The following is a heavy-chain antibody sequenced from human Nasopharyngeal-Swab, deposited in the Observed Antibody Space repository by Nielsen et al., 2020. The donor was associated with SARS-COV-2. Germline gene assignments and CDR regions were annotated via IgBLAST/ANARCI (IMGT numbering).Heavy chain of an antibody. CDR2: TYYRYNWYN. J-gene: IGHJ4*02. Sequence: SQTLSLTCAISGASVSSNSATWNWIRQSPSRGLEWLGRTYYRYNWYNDYAVSVKSRITINSDTSKNQFSLQLNSVTPEDTAVYYCASDRRSGTSSLRFDCWGQGILVTVSS. V-gene: IGHV6-1*01. D-gene: IGHD6-6*01. CDR3: ASDRRSGTSSLRFDC. CDR1: GASVSSNSAT.